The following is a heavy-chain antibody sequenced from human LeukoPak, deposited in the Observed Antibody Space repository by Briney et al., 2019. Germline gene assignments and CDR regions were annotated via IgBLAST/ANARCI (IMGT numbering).Heavy chain of an antibody. Sequence: ASVKGSCKASGVTFISTSIKWGGQAPGQRLEWMGRIIPMYGSPNHAQKFQGRVTITTDESMSTAYMELNSLTSEDTAVYFCARGMGYSYVLDYWGQGTLVIVSS. CDR3: ARGMGYSYVLDY. V-gene: IGHV1-69*05. J-gene: IGHJ4*02. D-gene: IGHD5-18*01. CDR2: IIPMYGSP. CDR1: GVTFISTS.